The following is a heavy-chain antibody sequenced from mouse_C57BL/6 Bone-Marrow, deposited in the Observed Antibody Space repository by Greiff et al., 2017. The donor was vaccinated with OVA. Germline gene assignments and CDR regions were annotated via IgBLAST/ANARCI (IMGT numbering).Heavy chain of an antibody. CDR3: VRHDGYWFAY. V-gene: IGHV10-1*01. CDR1: GFSFNTYA. J-gene: IGHJ3*01. Sequence: EVKVVESGRGLVQPKGSLKLSCAASGFSFNTYAMNWVRQAPGKGLEWVARIRSKSNNYATYYADSVKDRFTISRDDSESMLYLQMNNLKTEDTAMYYCVRHDGYWFAYWGQGTLVTVSA. D-gene: IGHD2-3*01. CDR2: IRSKSNNYAT.